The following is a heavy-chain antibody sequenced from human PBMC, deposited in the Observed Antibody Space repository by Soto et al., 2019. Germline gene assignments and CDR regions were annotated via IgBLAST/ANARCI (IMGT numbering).Heavy chain of an antibody. CDR1: GFTFSTYS. Sequence: EVQLVESGGGRVKPGGSLRLSCAASGFTFSTYSMNWVRQAPGKGLEWVSSISDSSSYIYYADSVKGRFTISRDNAKNSLYLQMNSLRAEDTAVYYCARYDSSGYYWPYYYYGMDVWGQGTTVTVSS. CDR2: ISDSSSYI. D-gene: IGHD3-22*01. V-gene: IGHV3-21*01. CDR3: ARYDSSGYYWPYYYYGMDV. J-gene: IGHJ6*02.